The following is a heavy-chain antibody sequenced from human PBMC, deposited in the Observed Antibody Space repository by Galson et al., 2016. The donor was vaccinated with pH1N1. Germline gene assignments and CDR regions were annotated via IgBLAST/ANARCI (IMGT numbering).Heavy chain of an antibody. Sequence: TLSLTCTVSGGSVSNNYYSWIRQSPGKGLEWIAYIYYNGNTKYNPSLKSRVTISLDTSKNQVSLNLTSVTAADTAIYYCAKEGASRSAGYFESWGQGALVTVSS. J-gene: IGHJ4*02. D-gene: IGHD1-26*01. CDR2: IYYNGNT. CDR1: GGSVSNNY. V-gene: IGHV4-59*02. CDR3: AKEGASRSAGYFES.